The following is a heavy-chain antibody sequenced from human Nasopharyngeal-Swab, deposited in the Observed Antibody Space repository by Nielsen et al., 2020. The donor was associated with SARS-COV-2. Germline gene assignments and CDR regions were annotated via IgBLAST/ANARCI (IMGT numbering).Heavy chain of an antibody. CDR3: ARDAPAHYGAFY. V-gene: IGHV3-30*03. J-gene: IGHJ4*02. D-gene: IGHD4-17*01. Sequence: VRQAPGKGLEWVAFIAHDASNEYYGDSVKGRFSISRDSSKNTLYLQMDSLRGEDTAVHYCARDAPAHYGAFYWGRGTQVTVSS. CDR2: IAHDASNE.